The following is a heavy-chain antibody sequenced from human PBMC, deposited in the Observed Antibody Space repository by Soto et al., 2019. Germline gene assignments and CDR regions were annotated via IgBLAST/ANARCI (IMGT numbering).Heavy chain of an antibody. V-gene: IGHV1-69*13. CDR1: GGTFSSYA. CDR3: ARDSGYGSGSYKVY. D-gene: IGHD3-10*01. CDR2: IIPIFGTA. J-gene: IGHJ2*01. Sequence: SVKVSCKASGGTFSSYAISWVRQAPGQGLEWMGGIIPIFGTANYAQKFQGRVTITAXXXTSXAXMELXSLRSEDTAVYYCARDSGYGSGSYKVYWGR.